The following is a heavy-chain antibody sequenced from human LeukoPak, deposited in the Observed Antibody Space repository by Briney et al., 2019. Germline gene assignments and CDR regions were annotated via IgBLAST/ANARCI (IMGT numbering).Heavy chain of an antibody. CDR3: ARASGSGSVSSPYYFDY. J-gene: IGHJ4*02. CDR2: INPNSGGT. D-gene: IGHD3-10*01. V-gene: IGHV1-2*02. Sequence: ASVKVPCKASGYTFTGYYMHWVRQAPGQGLEWMGWINPNSGGTNYAQKFQGRVTMTRDTSISTAYMELSRLRSDDTAVYYCARASGSGSVSSPYYFDYWGQGTLVTVSS. CDR1: GYTFTGYY.